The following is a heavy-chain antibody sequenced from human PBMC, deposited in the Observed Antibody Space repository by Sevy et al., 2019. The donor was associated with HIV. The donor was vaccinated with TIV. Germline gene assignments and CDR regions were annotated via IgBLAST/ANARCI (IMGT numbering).Heavy chain of an antibody. V-gene: IGHV3-11*01. J-gene: IGHJ6*02. CDR1: GFTFSDYY. CDR2: ISSSGSTI. D-gene: IGHD2-2*01. CDR3: ARGDCSSTSCYSRLYYGMDV. Sequence: GGSLRLSCAASGFTFSDYYMSWIRQAPGKGLEWVSYISSSGSTIYYADSVKGRFTISRDNAKNSLYLQMNSPRAEDTAVYYCARGDCSSTSCYSRLYYGMDVWGQGTTVTVSS.